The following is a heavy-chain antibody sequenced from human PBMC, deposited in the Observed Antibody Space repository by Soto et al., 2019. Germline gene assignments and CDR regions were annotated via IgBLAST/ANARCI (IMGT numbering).Heavy chain of an antibody. V-gene: IGHV4-34*01. CDR1: GGSFSGYY. CDR2: INHSGST. J-gene: IGHJ4*02. CDR3: ERVGQDSQRTKVDY. Sequence: SETLSLTCAVYGGSFSGYYWSWIRQPPGKGLEWIGEINHSGSTNYNPSLKSRVTISVDTSKNQFSLKLSSVTAADTDVYYCERVGQDSQRTKVDYWGQGTLVTVSS.